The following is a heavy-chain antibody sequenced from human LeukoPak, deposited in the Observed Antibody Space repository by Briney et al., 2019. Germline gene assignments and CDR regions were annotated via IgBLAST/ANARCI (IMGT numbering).Heavy chain of an antibody. CDR1: GGSFSGYY. V-gene: IGHV4-34*01. D-gene: IGHD6-6*01. Sequence: SETLSLTCAVYGGSFSGYYWSWIRQPPGKGLEWIGEINHSGSTNYNPSLKSRVTISVDTSKNQFSLKLSSVTAADTAVYYCARGPSRIAARPLDYWGQGTLVTVSS. CDR3: ARGPSRIAARPLDY. J-gene: IGHJ4*02. CDR2: INHSGST.